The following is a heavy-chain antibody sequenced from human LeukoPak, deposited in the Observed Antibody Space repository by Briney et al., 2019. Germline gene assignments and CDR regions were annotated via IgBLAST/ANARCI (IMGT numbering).Heavy chain of an antibody. CDR1: GYTFTGYY. CDR2: INPNSGGT. D-gene: IGHD6-13*01. CDR3: ARSYSSSWRYFYYYYYMDV. J-gene: IGHJ6*03. Sequence: GASVKVSCKASGYTFTGYYMHWVRQAPGQGLEWMGWINPNSGGTNYAQKFQGRVTMTRDTSISTAYMELRSLRSDDTAVYYCARSYSSSWRYFYYYYYMDVWGKGTTVTVSS. V-gene: IGHV1-2*02.